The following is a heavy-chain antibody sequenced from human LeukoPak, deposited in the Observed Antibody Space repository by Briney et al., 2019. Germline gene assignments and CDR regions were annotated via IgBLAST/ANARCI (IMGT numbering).Heavy chain of an antibody. CDR1: GYTFTSYG. CDR2: ISAYNGNT. Sequence: GASVKVSCKASGYTFTSYGISWVRQAPGQGLEWMGWISAYNGNTNYAQELQGGVTMTTDTSTSTAYMELRSLRSDDTAVYYCARRLKEDRVNAFDIWGQGTMVTVSS. D-gene: IGHD2-15*01. J-gene: IGHJ3*02. CDR3: ARRLKEDRVNAFDI. V-gene: IGHV1-18*01.